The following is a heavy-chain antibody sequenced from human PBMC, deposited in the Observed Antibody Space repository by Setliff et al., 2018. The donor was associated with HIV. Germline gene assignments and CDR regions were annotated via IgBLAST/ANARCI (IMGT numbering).Heavy chain of an antibody. CDR3: ARERFTVVRGVIDY. Sequence: GASVKVSCKASGYTFTSYYMHWVRQAPGQGLEWMGIINPMFGTSNYAQKFQGRVSITADESTSTAYMELRSLRSDDTAVYYCARERFTVVRGVIDYWGQGTLVTVSS. CDR1: GYTFTSYY. J-gene: IGHJ4*02. V-gene: IGHV1-46*01. D-gene: IGHD3-10*01. CDR2: INPMFGTS.